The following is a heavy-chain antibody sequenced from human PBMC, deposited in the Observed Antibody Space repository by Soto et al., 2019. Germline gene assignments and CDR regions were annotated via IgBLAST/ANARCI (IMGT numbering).Heavy chain of an antibody. CDR1: GGSISSYY. CDR3: ARSSSAGYIAARRFYYYGMDV. Sequence: PSETLSLTCTVSGGSISSYYWSWIRQPPGKGLEWIGYIYYSGSTNYNPSLKSRVTISVDTSKNQFSLELSSVTAADTAVYYCARSSSAGYIAARRFYYYGMDVWGQGTTVTVSS. D-gene: IGHD6-6*01. J-gene: IGHJ6*02. CDR2: IYYSGST. V-gene: IGHV4-59*01.